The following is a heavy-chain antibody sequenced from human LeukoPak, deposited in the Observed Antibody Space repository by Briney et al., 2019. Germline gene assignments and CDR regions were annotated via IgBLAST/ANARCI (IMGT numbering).Heavy chain of an antibody. Sequence: PSETLSLTCTVSGGSISSYYWSWIRQPPGKGLEWIGEINHSGSTNYNPSLKSRVTISVDTSKNQFSLKLSSVTAADTAVYYCARTSSGYAPSYAYWGQGTLVTVSS. J-gene: IGHJ4*02. D-gene: IGHD5-12*01. CDR2: INHSGST. CDR3: ARTSSGYAPSYAY. V-gene: IGHV4-34*01. CDR1: GGSISSYY.